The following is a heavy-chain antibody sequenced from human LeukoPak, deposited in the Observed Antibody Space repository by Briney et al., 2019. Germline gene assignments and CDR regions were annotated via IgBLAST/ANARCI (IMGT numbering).Heavy chain of an antibody. CDR3: ARGGGLSPTIKYYYGMDV. CDR1: GGSISSSSYY. V-gene: IGHV4-39*07. CDR2: IYYSGST. D-gene: IGHD3-3*01. Sequence: SETLSLTCTVSGGSISSSSYYWGWIRQPPGKGLEWIGSIYYSGSTYYNPSLKSRVTISVDTSKNQFSLKLSSVTAADTAVYYCARGGGLSPTIKYYYGMDVWGQGTTVTVSS. J-gene: IGHJ6*02.